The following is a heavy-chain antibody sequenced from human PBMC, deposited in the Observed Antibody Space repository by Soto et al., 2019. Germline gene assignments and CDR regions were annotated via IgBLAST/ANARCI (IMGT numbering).Heavy chain of an antibody. CDR3: ARGNNSAAGTNNDY. D-gene: IGHD6-13*01. Sequence: SETLSLTCAVYGGSFSGYYWSWIRQPPGKGLEWIGEINHSGSTNYNPSLKSRVTISVDTSKNQFSLKLSSVTAADTAVYYCARGNNSAAGTNNDYWGQGTLVTVSS. J-gene: IGHJ4*02. V-gene: IGHV4-34*01. CDR2: INHSGST. CDR1: GGSFSGYY.